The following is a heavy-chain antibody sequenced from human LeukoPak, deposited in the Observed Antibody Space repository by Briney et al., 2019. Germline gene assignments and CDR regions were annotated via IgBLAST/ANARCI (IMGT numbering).Heavy chain of an antibody. D-gene: IGHD4-23*01. CDR3: ARDDGGNSGWFDP. J-gene: IGHJ5*02. Sequence: GGSLRLSCAASGFTFSSYSMNWVRQAPGKGLEWVSSISSSSSYIYYADSVKGRFTISRDNAKNSLYLQMNSLRAEDTAAYYCARDDGGNSGWFDPWGQGTLVTVSS. CDR1: GFTFSSYS. CDR2: ISSSSSYI. V-gene: IGHV3-21*01.